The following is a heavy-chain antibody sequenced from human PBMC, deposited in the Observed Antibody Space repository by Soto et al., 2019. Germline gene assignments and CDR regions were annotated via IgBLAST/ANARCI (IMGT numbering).Heavy chain of an antibody. Sequence: QVQLQESGPGLVKPSQTLSLTCTVSGGSISSGGYYWSWIRQHPGKGLEWIGYIYYSGSTYYNPSIKSRVTISVDTSKNQFSLKLSSVTAADTAVYYCARDGRGYSYGLLFDYWGQGTLVTVSS. D-gene: IGHD5-18*01. V-gene: IGHV4-31*03. CDR3: ARDGRGYSYGLLFDY. CDR2: IYYSGST. CDR1: GGSISSGGYY. J-gene: IGHJ4*02.